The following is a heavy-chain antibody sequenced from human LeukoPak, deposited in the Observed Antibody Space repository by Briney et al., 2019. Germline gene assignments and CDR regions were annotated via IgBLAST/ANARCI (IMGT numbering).Heavy chain of an antibody. CDR3: AGWSSGWYADY. CDR2: IHYSGST. D-gene: IGHD6-19*01. CDR1: GGSIRSYL. V-gene: IGHV4-59*01. Sequence: PSETLSLTCTVSGGSIRSYLWSWIRQPPGKGLEWIGYIHYSGSTNYNPSLKSRVTISVDTSMNQFSLRLSSVTAADTAVYYCAGWSSGWYADYWGQGTLVTVSS. J-gene: IGHJ4*02.